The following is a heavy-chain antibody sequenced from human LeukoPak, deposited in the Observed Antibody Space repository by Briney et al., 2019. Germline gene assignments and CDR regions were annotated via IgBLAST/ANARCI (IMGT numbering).Heavy chain of an antibody. D-gene: IGHD2-15*01. CDR3: VAEGCSGGICYPYFDL. V-gene: IGHV1-24*01. CDR1: GNTLTKVS. Sequence: ASVKVSCKVSGNTLTKVSMHWVRQAPGKGLQWIGGFDPANGGKIYAQQFQGRVTMTEDTSTDTAYMELNSLRSEDTAVYYCVAEGCSGGICYPYFDLWGRGTLVIASS. J-gene: IGHJ2*01. CDR2: FDPANGGK.